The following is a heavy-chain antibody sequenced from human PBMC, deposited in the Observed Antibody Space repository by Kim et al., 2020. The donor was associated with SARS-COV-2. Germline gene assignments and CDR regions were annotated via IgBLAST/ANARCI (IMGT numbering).Heavy chain of an antibody. CDR2: GST. D-gene: IGHD6-19*01. V-gene: IGHV4-39*01. CDR3: ARQSVAGTP. Sequence: GSTYYTPALKSRVTISVDTSKNQFSLKLSSVTAAGTAVYYCARQSVAGTPWGQGTLVTVSS. J-gene: IGHJ5*02.